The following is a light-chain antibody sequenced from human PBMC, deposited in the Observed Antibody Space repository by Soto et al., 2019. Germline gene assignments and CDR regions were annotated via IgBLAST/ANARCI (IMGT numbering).Light chain of an antibody. V-gene: IGKV3-20*01. J-gene: IGKJ1*01. Sequence: PGERATLSCRASQSFSSSYLAWYQQKPGQAPRLLIYGTSTRATGIPDRFSGSGSQTDFTLTISRLEPEDFAVYYCQQYGSLGTFGQGTKVDIK. CDR2: GTS. CDR1: QSFSSSY. CDR3: QQYGSLGT.